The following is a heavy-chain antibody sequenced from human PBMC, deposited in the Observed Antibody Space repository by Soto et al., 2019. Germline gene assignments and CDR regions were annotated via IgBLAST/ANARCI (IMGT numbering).Heavy chain of an antibody. CDR3: ARIETFGSLHWFDP. CDR1: GYSFTNND. V-gene: IGHV1-8*01. J-gene: IGHJ5*02. CDR2: MNPGSGDT. Sequence: ASVKVSCKASGYSFTNNDVSWVRQATGQGLEWVGWMNPGSGDTGYAQKFQGRVTMTRDISIATAYMELSSLRSDDTAIYYCARIETFGSLHWFDPWGQGTLVTVSA. D-gene: IGHD3-16*01.